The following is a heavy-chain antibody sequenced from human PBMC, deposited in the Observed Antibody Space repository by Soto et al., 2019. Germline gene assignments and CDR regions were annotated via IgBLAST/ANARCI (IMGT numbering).Heavy chain of an antibody. V-gene: IGHV3-23*01. CDR2: VTGSGGST. J-gene: IGHJ4*02. Sequence: GGSLRLSCASSGFPFSSHGMSLVRQAPGKGLEWVSVVTGSGGSTYYADSVKGRFTISRDNSKNTLYLEMKSLRAEDTAIYYCAKGFSSWYYFDYWGQGTPVTVSS. CDR3: AKGFSSWYYFDY. CDR1: GFPFSSHG. D-gene: IGHD6-13*01.